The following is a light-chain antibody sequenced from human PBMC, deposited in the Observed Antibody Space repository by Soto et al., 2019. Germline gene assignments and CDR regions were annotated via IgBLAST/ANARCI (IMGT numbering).Light chain of an antibody. J-gene: IGLJ1*01. CDR2: TNN. V-gene: IGLV1-44*01. CDR1: SSNIGGNS. Sequence: SVLTQPPSASWTPGQRVTISCSGSSSNIGGNSVSWCQQLPGTAPKLLIHTNNQRPSGVPDRFSGSKSGTSASLAITGLQPEDEADYYCAVWDDSLHGLVFGTGTKVTVL. CDR3: AVWDDSLHGLV.